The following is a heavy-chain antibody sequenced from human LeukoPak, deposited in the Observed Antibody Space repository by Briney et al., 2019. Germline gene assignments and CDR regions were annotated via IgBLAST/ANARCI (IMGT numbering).Heavy chain of an antibody. Sequence: PGGSLRLSCAASGFTVSSNYMSWVRQAPGKGLEWVSVIYSGGSTYYADSVKGRFTISRDNSKNTLYLPMNSLRAEDTAVYYCARGLTDYYDFWSGYYTGIYFDYWGQGTLVTVSS. J-gene: IGHJ4*02. CDR3: ARGLTDYYDFWSGYYTGIYFDY. D-gene: IGHD3-3*01. CDR2: IYSGGST. V-gene: IGHV3-66*02. CDR1: GFTVSSNY.